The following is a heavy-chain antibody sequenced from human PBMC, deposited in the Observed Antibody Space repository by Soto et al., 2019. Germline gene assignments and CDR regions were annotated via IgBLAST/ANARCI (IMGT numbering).Heavy chain of an antibody. D-gene: IGHD3-16*01. CDR3: ARGSDYRKVGY. CDR1: SASITTHY. CDR2: LHYSGNT. J-gene: IGHJ4*02. V-gene: IGHV4-59*11. Sequence: QVQLQESGPGLVKPSETLSLTCTVSSASITTHYWSWIRQPPGQGLEWIGYLHYSGNTNYNPSLKGRVTISADTSKTRVSLKLTSVTAADTAVYYCARGSDYRKVGYWGQGTLVTVSS.